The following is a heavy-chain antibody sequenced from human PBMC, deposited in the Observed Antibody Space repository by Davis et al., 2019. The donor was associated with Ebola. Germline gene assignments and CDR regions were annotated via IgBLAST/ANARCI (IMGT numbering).Heavy chain of an antibody. J-gene: IGHJ4*02. CDR1: GFTFDDYA. D-gene: IGHD5-12*01. CDR2: ISKTSVYT. V-gene: IGHV3-23*01. Sequence: GGSLRLSCAASGFTFDDYAMHWVRQAPGKGLEWVSTISKTSVYTYYADSVKGRFTISRDNSKKTLYLQMNSLRAEDTAVYYCMKEALGYSGYNHNDHWGQGTLVTVSS. CDR3: MKEALGYSGYNHNDH.